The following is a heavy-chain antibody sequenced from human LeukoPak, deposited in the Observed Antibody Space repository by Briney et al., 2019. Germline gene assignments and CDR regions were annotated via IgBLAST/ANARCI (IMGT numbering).Heavy chain of an antibody. CDR2: IYYSGST. Sequence: SSETLSLTCTVSGGSISSYYWSWIRQPPGKGLEWIGYIYYSGSTNYNPSLKSRVTISVDTSKNQFSLKLSSVTAADTAVYFCARGKTYYYDSSGYYATTHFDYWGQGTQVTVSS. V-gene: IGHV4-59*01. CDR1: GGSISSYY. D-gene: IGHD3-22*01. J-gene: IGHJ4*02. CDR3: ARGKTYYYDSSGYYATTHFDY.